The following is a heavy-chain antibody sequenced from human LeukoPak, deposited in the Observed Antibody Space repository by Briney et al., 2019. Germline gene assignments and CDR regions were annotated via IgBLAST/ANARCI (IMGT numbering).Heavy chain of an antibody. Sequence: GGSLRLSCAVSGFTVSSNYMSWVRQAPGKGLEWVSVIYSGGSTYYTDSVKGRFTISRDNSKNTLYLQMNSLRAEDTAVYYCAKASGMVRYYFDYWGQGTLVTVSS. J-gene: IGHJ4*02. CDR1: GFTVSSNY. D-gene: IGHD3-10*01. CDR3: AKASGMVRYYFDY. V-gene: IGHV3-53*01. CDR2: IYSGGST.